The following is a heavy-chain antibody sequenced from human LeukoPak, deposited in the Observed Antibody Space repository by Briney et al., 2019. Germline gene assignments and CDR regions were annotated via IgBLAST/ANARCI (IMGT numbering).Heavy chain of an antibody. Sequence: GGSLRLSCAASGFTFSSYSMNWVRQAPGKGLEWVSSISSSSSYIYHADSVKGRFTISRDNAKNSLYLQMNSLRAEDTAVYYCAREGSGYYQMFDYWGQGTLVTVSS. D-gene: IGHD3-22*01. J-gene: IGHJ4*02. V-gene: IGHV3-21*01. CDR2: ISSSSSYI. CDR3: AREGSGYYQMFDY. CDR1: GFTFSSYS.